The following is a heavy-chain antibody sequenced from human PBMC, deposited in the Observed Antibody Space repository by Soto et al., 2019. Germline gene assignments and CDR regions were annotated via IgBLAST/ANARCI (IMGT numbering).Heavy chain of an antibody. CDR2: IIPIFGTA. Sequence: GASVKVSCKASGGTFSSYAISWVRQAPGQGLEWMGGIIPIFGTANYAQKFQGRVTITADESTSTAYMELSSLRSEDTAVYYCAVGLRFFNYYGMDVWGQGTTVTVSS. CDR3: AVGLRFFNYYGMDV. D-gene: IGHD3-3*01. V-gene: IGHV1-69*13. CDR1: GGTFSSYA. J-gene: IGHJ6*02.